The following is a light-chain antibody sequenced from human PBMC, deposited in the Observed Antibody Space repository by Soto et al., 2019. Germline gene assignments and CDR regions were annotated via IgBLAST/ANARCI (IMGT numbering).Light chain of an antibody. CDR1: KLGDKY. J-gene: IGLJ2*01. CDR2: QDS. Sequence: SSELTQPPSVSVSPGQTASITCSGDKLGDKYACWFQQKPGQSPVLVIYQDSKRPSGIPERFSGSNSGNTATLTISGTQAMDEADYYCQAWDSSTAWWGVFGGGTKLTVL. V-gene: IGLV3-1*01. CDR3: QAWDSSTAWWGV.